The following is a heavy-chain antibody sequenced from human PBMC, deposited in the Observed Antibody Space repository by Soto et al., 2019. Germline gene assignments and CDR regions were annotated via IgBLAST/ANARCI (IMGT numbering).Heavy chain of an antibody. J-gene: IGHJ5*02. D-gene: IGHD1-26*01. Sequence: GASVKVSCKASGYTFTSYAMHWVRQAPGQRLEWMGWINAGNGNTKYSQKFQGRVTITRDTSASTAYMELSSLRSEDTAVYYCADPWEIINGFGPWGPGTRVTISS. CDR2: INAGNGNT. V-gene: IGHV1-3*01. CDR1: GYTFTSYA. CDR3: ADPWEIINGFGP.